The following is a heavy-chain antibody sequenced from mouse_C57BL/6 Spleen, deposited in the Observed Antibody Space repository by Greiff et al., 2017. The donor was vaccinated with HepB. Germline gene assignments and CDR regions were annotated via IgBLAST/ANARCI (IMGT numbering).Heavy chain of an antibody. CDR1: GYTFTSYG. CDR2: IYPRSGNT. J-gene: IGHJ4*01. D-gene: IGHD3-2*02. V-gene: IGHV1-81*01. CDR3: ARGGAAQAYYAMGD. Sequence: VQLQQSGAELVRPGASVKLSCKASGYTFTSYGISWVKQRPGQGLEWIGEIYPRSGNTYYNEKFKGKATLTADKSSSTAYMELRSLTSEDSAVYFCARGGAAQAYYAMGDWGQGTTVTVAS.